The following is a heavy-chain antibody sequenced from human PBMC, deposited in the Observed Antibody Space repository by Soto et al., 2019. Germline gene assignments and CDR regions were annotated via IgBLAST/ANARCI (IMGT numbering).Heavy chain of an antibody. D-gene: IGHD3-3*01. CDR1: GYSFTSYW. J-gene: IGHJ6*02. CDR3: ARDPGGGYDFWSGYSYYYYGMEV. V-gene: IGHV5-10-1*01. CDR2: IDPSDSYT. Sequence: GESLKISCKGSGYSFTSYWISWVRQMPGKGLEWMGRIDPSDSYTNYSPSFQGHVTISADKSISTAYLQWSSLKASDTAMYYCARDPGGGYDFWSGYSYYYYGMEVWGQGTTVTVSS.